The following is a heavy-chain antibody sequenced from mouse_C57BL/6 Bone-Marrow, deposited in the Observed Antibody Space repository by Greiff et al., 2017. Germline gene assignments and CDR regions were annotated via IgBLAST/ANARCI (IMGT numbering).Heavy chain of an antibody. J-gene: IGHJ2*01. D-gene: IGHD2-4*01. Sequence: QVQLKQSGAELVKPGASVKLSCKASGYIFTEYTIHWVKQRSGQGLEWIGWFYPGSGSIKYNERLQDKATLTADKSSNTVYMELSRLTSEDSAVYFCARHERYYDYEGYFDYWGQGSTLTVSS. CDR3: ARHERYYDYEGYFDY. V-gene: IGHV1-62-2*01. CDR2: FYPGSGSI. CDR1: GYIFTEYT.